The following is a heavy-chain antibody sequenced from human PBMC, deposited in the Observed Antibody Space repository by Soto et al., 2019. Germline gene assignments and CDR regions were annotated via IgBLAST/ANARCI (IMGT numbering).Heavy chain of an antibody. Sequence: GGSMRLSCAASGFTFRNYAMSWARQAPGKGLEWVSAISGSGGTTHYADSVKGRFTISRDNSKNTLYLQMNSLRVEDTAVYYCAKDRSSTSCYAFDYWGQGSLVTVSS. J-gene: IGHJ4*02. CDR2: ISGSGGTT. V-gene: IGHV3-23*01. CDR3: AKDRSSTSCYAFDY. CDR1: GFTFRNYA. D-gene: IGHD2-2*01.